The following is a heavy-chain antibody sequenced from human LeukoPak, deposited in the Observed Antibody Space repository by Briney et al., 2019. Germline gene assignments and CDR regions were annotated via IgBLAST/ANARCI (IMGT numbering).Heavy chain of an antibody. CDR3: ARDGWYYYGSGSYLLGGDY. J-gene: IGHJ4*02. CDR1: GFTFSSYA. D-gene: IGHD3-10*01. Sequence: PGGSLRLSCAASGFTFSSYAMHWVRQAPGKGLEWVAVMSYDGSNKYYADSVKGRFTISRDNSKNTLYLQMNSLRAEDTAVYYCARDGWYYYGSGSYLLGGDYWGQGTLVTVSS. V-gene: IGHV3-30*04. CDR2: MSYDGSNK.